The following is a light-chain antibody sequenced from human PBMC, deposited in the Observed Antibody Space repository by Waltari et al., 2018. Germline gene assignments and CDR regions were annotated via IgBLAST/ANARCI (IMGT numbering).Light chain of an antibody. CDR2: DVT. J-gene: IGLJ1*01. Sequence: QSALTQPASVSGSPGQSIPISCTGSSSAIGYYNYVSWYQQYPGQAPKLILFDVTDRPSGVSPRFSGSKSGNTASLTISGLQTEDEADYYCNSYTSTSTLVFGTGTKVTVL. V-gene: IGLV2-14*03. CDR3: NSYTSTSTLV. CDR1: SSAIGYYNY.